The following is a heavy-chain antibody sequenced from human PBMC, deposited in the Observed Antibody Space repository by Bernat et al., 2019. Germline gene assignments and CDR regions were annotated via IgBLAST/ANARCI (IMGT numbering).Heavy chain of an antibody. J-gene: IGHJ5*02. CDR2: ISAYNGNT. D-gene: IGHD2-2*01. Sequence: QVQLVQSGAEVKKPGASVKVSCKASGYTFTSYGISWVRQAPGQGLEWMGWISAYNGNTNYAQKLQGRVTMTTDTSTSTAYMELRSLRSDDTAVYYCARDFSDIVVVPAAAINWFGHWGQGTLVTVSS. CDR3: ARDFSDIVVVPAAAINWFGH. CDR1: GYTFTSYG. V-gene: IGHV1-18*04.